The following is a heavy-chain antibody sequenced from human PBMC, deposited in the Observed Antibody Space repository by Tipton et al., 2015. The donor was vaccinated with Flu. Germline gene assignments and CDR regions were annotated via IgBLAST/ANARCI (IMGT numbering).Heavy chain of an antibody. Sequence: AASGFTFSSYAMSWVRQAPGKGLEWVSAISGSGGSTYYADSVKGRFTISRDNSKNTLYLQMNSLRAEDTAVYYCAKGHYYGSGPDYWGQGTLVTVSS. D-gene: IGHD3-10*01. J-gene: IGHJ4*02. CDR2: ISGSGGST. CDR1: GFTFSSYA. CDR3: AKGHYYGSGPDY. V-gene: IGHV3-23*01.